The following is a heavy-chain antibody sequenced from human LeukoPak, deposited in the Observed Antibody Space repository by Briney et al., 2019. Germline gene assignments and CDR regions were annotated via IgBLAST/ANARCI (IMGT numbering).Heavy chain of an antibody. D-gene: IGHD3-9*01. CDR2: IRSITDGGTT. CDR3: TTQGTGYYYFDY. Sequence: GGSLRLSCAASGFTFTNAWMYWVRQAPGKGPEWVGRIRSITDGGTTDYAAPVKGRFTISRDVSKNTPYLQMNSLKTEDTAVYYCTTQGTGYYYFDYWGQGTLVTVSS. V-gene: IGHV3-15*01. CDR1: GFTFTNAW. J-gene: IGHJ4*02.